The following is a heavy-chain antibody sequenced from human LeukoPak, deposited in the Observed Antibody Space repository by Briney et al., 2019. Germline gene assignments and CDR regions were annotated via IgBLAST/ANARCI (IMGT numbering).Heavy chain of an antibody. D-gene: IGHD2-15*01. Sequence: GGSLRLSCVASGFSLSGYWMYWVRQAPGKGLMYISRNNGEGSTTNYADVVKGRFTMSRDNVKNTLYLQMNSLRVEDTAVYYCARDPRNVGLAPWGQGTLVTVSS. V-gene: IGHV3-74*01. CDR2: NNGEGSTT. J-gene: IGHJ5*02. CDR3: ARDPRNVGLAP. CDR1: GFSLSGYW.